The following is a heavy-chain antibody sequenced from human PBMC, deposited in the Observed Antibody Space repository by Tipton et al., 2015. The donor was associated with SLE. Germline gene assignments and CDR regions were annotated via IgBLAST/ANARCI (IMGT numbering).Heavy chain of an antibody. D-gene: IGHD2-21*02. CDR1: GGSISSHY. CDR3: ARDNVDFFNGGDYAGMDV. CDR2: IHSSGST. V-gene: IGHV4-59*11. J-gene: IGHJ6*02. Sequence: GLVKPSETLSLICTVSGGSISSHYWSWIRQSPGKGLEWIGYIHSSGSTTYNPSLKSRVTISVDTSKNQFSLRVTAVTAADTAVYYCARDNVDFFNGGDYAGMDVWGQGTTVTVSS.